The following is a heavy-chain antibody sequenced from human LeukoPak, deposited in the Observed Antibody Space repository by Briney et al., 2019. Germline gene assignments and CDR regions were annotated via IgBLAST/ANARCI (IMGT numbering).Heavy chain of an antibody. CDR3: ARDADGYNSDAFDI. CDR2: ISSRSSTI. J-gene: IGHJ3*02. D-gene: IGHD5-24*01. Sequence: GGSLRLSCAASGFTFSSYSMNWVRQAPGKGLEWVSYISSRSSTIYYADSVKGRFTISRDNAKNSLYLQMNSLRAEDTAVYYCARDADGYNSDAFDIWGQGTMVTVSS. CDR1: GFTFSSYS. V-gene: IGHV3-48*01.